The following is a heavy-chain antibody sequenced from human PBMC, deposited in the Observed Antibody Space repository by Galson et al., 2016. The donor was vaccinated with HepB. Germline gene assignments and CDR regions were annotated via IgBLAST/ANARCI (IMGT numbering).Heavy chain of an antibody. CDR1: GFTLTEAW. Sequence: SLRLSCAASGFTLTEAWMSWVRQAPGKGLEWVGLIRTKSEGGTTHYAPSLKGRFTISRDDSKNTLHLQMNSLQTEDTVVYYCTTLITIDVNADYWGQGTLVTVSA. V-gene: IGHV3-15*01. J-gene: IGHJ4*02. CDR3: TTLITIDVNADY. D-gene: IGHD3-9*01. CDR2: IRTKSEGGTT.